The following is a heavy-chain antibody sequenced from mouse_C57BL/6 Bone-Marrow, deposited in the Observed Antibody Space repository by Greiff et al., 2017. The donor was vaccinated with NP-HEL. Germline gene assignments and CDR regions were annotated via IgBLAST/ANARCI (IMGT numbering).Heavy chain of an antibody. D-gene: IGHD1-1*01. V-gene: IGHV1-5*01. CDR2: IYPGNSDT. CDR1: GYTFTSYW. Sequence: VQLQQSGTVLARPGASVKMSCKTSGYTFTSYWMHWVKQRPGQGLAWIGAIYPGNSDTSYIQKFKGKAKLTAVTSASTAYMELSSLTNEDSAVFYCTNAYYGSSYSYWYFDVWGTGTTVTVSS. J-gene: IGHJ1*03. CDR3: TNAYYGSSYSYWYFDV.